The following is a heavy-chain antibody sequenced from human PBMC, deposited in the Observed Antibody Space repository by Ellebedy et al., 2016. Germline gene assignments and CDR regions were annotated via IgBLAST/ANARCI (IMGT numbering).Heavy chain of an antibody. Sequence: GESLKISXAASGFTFSSYGMHWVRQAPGKGLEWVAVISYDGSNKYYADSVKGRFTISRDNSKNTLYLQMNSLRAEDTAVYYCAKAAALQDYYYMDVWGKGTTVTVSS. CDR2: ISYDGSNK. V-gene: IGHV3-30*18. D-gene: IGHD5-24*01. CDR3: AKAAALQDYYYMDV. CDR1: GFTFSSYG. J-gene: IGHJ6*03.